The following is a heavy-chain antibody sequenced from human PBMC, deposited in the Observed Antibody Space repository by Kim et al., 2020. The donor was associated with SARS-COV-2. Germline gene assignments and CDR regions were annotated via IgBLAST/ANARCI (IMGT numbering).Heavy chain of an antibody. Sequence: SETLSLTCTVSGGPISSGGYYWSWIRQHPGKGLEWIGYIYYSGSTYYNPSLKSRVTISVDTSKNQFSLKLRSVTAADTAVYYCARACTIFGVVIAHFDYWGQGTLVTVSS. D-gene: IGHD3-3*01. CDR1: GGPISSGGYY. CDR2: IYYSGST. CDR3: ARACTIFGVVIAHFDY. V-gene: IGHV4-31*03. J-gene: IGHJ4*02.